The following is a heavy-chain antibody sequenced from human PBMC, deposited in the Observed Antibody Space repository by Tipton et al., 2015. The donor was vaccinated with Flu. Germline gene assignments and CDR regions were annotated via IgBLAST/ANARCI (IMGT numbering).Heavy chain of an antibody. CDR2: VNHSGIS. D-gene: IGHD6-13*01. CDR3: ARLSSNWYHQLDN. CDR1: GGSLSGDY. Sequence: TLSLTCVVYGGSLSGDYCSWIRQPPGKGLEWIGEVNHSGISNYNPSLKSRVTISVDTSKNQFSLKLSSVTAADTAVYYCARLSSNWYHQLDNWGQGTLVTVSS. V-gene: IGHV4-34*01. J-gene: IGHJ4*02.